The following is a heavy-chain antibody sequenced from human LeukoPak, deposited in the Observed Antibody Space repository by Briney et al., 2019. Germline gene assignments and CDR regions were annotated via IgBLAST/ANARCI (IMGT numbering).Heavy chain of an antibody. CDR1: GFTFSGYA. CDR3: AKIQASFYGGKARNYFDY. Sequence: GGSLRLSCAASGFTFSGYAMSWVRQAPGKGLEWVSAISGSGGSTYYADSVKGRFTISRDNSKNTLYLQMNSLRAEDTAVYYCAKIQASFYGGKARNYFDYWGQGTLVTVSS. J-gene: IGHJ4*02. D-gene: IGHD4-23*01. V-gene: IGHV3-23*01. CDR2: ISGSGGST.